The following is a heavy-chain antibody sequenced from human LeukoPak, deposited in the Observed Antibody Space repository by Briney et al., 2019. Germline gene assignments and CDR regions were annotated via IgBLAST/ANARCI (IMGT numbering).Heavy chain of an antibody. CDR2: IYYSGST. J-gene: IGHJ4*02. Sequence: SQTLSLTCTVSGGSISSGGYCWSWIRQHPGKGLEWIGYIYYSGSTYYNPTLKSRVTISVDTSKNQFSLKLSSVTAADTAVYYCARSEGDGYKEIDYWGQGTLVTVSS. V-gene: IGHV4-31*03. D-gene: IGHD5-24*01. CDR1: GGSISSGGYC. CDR3: ARSEGDGYKEIDY.